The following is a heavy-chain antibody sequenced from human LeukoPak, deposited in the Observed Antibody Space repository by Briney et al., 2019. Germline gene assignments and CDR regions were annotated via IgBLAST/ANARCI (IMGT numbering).Heavy chain of an antibody. D-gene: IGHD6-13*01. Sequence: ASVKVSCKASGYTFRNYGITWVRQAPGQGLEWMGWIGTYNGNTDYAQKFQGRVIMTADTSTTTAHMELRSLRSDDTAVYYCARVGYSSSKGKAFDIWGQGTMVTVSS. J-gene: IGHJ3*02. CDR2: IGTYNGNT. CDR3: ARVGYSSSKGKAFDI. CDR1: GYTFRNYG. V-gene: IGHV1-18*01.